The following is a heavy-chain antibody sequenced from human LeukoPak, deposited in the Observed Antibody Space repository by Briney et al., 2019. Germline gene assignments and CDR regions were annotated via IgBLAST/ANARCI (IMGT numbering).Heavy chain of an antibody. J-gene: IGHJ4*02. CDR2: IYYSGST. CDR3: ARDRRPALDY. Sequence: SETLSLTCTVSGGSISSYYWSWIRQPPGKGLEWIGYIYYSGSTNYNPSLKSRVTISVDTSKNQFSLKLSPVTAADTAVYYCARDRRPALDYWGQGTLVTVSS. V-gene: IGHV4-59*01. CDR1: GGSISSYY.